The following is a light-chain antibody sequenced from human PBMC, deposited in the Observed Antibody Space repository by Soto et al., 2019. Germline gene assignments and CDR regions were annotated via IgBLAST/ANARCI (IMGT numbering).Light chain of an antibody. CDR1: SSDIGSYNF. CDR2: EIN. J-gene: IGLJ2*01. V-gene: IGLV2-14*01. CDR3: SSDTTTSTLI. Sequence: ALTQPASVSGSPGQSITISCTGTSSDIGSYNFVSWYQQHPGKAPKLLIHEINNRPSGISIRFSGSKSGNTASLTISGLQAEDEADYYCSSDTTTSTLIFGGGTKLTVL.